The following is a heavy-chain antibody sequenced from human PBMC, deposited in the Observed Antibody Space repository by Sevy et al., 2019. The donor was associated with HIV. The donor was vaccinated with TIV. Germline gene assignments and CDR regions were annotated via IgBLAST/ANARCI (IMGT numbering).Heavy chain of an antibody. J-gene: IGHJ4*02. CDR2: IKSGGGST. D-gene: IGHD3-22*01. CDR1: GFTFTEFV. Sequence: GGSLRLSCAASGFTFTEFVMSWVRQAPGKGLEWVSTIKSGGGSTYYAHSVKGRFTIPRDNSQNKLDLQMNSMRAEDTAVYYCAKDVVGGYYDSSGYSDHWGQGTLVTVSS. V-gene: IGHV3-23*01. CDR3: AKDVVGGYYDSSGYSDH.